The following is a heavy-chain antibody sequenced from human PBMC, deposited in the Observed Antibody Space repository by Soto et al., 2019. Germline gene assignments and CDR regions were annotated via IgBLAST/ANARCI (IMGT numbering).Heavy chain of an antibody. V-gene: IGHV1-2*02. D-gene: IGHD2-21*01. J-gene: IGHJ6*03. CDR1: GYSFTAFY. CDR2: INPNSGGT. CDR3: ARANSIRPYFYNLDV. Sequence: QVQLVQAGAEVEKPGASVKVSCKAAGYSFTAFYIHWVRQARGQGFEWLGWINPNSGGTYYSQKFRARVTPARDTASSTAYMELTGLSSDDTAVYYCARANSIRPYFYNLDVWGQGTTGTVSS.